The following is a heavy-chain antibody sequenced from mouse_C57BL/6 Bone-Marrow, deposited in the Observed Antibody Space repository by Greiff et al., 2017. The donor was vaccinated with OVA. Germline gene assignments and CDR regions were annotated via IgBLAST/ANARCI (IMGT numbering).Heavy chain of an antibody. CDR3: ARPPTSDYGYDDAMDY. D-gene: IGHD2-2*01. CDR2: ISSGGSYT. V-gene: IGHV5-6*01. CDR1: GFTFSSYG. J-gene: IGHJ4*01. Sequence: VQLKESGGDLVKPGGSLKLSCAASGFTFSSYGMSWVRQTPDKRLEWVATISSGGSYTYYPDSVKGRFTISRDKAKNTLDLQMSSLKSEDTAMYDCARPPTSDYGYDDAMDYWGQGTSVTVSS.